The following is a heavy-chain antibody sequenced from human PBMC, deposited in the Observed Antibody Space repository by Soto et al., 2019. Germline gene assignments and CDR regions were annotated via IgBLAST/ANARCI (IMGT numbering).Heavy chain of an antibody. D-gene: IGHD1-26*01. V-gene: IGHV3-23*01. CDR2: ISGSGGST. CDR3: AKIELLAFDY. J-gene: IGHJ4*02. CDR1: GFTFSSYA. Sequence: EVQVLESGGGLVQPGGSLRLSCAASGFTFSSYAMTWVRQAPGKGLEWVSAISGSGGSTYYADSVKGRFTISRDNSKNTLYLQMNSLRAEDTAVDYCAKIELLAFDYWGQGTLVTVSS.